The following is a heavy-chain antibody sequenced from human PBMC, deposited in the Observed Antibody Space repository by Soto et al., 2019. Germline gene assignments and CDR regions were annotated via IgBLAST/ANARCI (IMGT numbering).Heavy chain of an antibody. CDR1: GYTFTSYG. V-gene: IGHV1-18*01. J-gene: IGHJ4*02. D-gene: IGHD4-17*01. CDR2: ISAYNGNT. Sequence: ASVKVSCKASGYTFTSYGISWVRQAPGQGLEWMGWISAYNGNTNYAQKLQGRVTMTTDTSTSTAYMELRSLRSDDTAVYYCARVVRHGDYGLYYFDYWGRGTLVTVSS. CDR3: ARVVRHGDYGLYYFDY.